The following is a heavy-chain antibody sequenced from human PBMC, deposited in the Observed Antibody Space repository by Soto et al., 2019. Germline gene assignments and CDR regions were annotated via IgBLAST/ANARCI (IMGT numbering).Heavy chain of an antibody. CDR1: GYTFTRNA. D-gene: IGHD3-10*01. J-gene: IGHJ4*02. CDR2: IDAGNGNT. CDR3: ARSETYYSRFDY. V-gene: IGHV1-3*01. Sequence: QVQLVQSGAEVKKPGASVILSCKASGYTFTRNAIHWVRQAPGQRLEWIGKIDAGNGNTKYSQKFQGRVTIARDTSASAVYSELNTLESEDTAIYFCARSETYYSRFDYWGQGTLVTVSS.